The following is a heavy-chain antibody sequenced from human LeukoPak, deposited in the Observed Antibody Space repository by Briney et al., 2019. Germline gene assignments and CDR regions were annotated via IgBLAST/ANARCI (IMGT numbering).Heavy chain of an antibody. CDR2: IKQDGSEK. CDR3: ARGGRYGLFDY. J-gene: IGHJ4*02. CDR1: GFIFSSYW. D-gene: IGHD5-18*01. Sequence: GGSLRLSCAASGFIFSSYWMSWVRQAPGKGLEWVANIKQDGSEKYYVDSVKGRFTISRDNAKNSLYLQMNSLRAEDTAVYYCARGGRYGLFDYWGQGTLVTVSS. V-gene: IGHV3-7*01.